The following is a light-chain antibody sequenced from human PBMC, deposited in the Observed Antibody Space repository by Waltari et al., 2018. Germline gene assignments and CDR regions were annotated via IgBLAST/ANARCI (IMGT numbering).Light chain of an antibody. CDR1: QSIDSS. V-gene: IGKV3-11*01. Sequence: TVSCRASQSIDSSLGWYQHKPGQPPRLLIYDASIRATGIPARFSGSGSGTDFTLTITSLEPEDFAVYYCQQRSTWPPSVTFGQGTKLEI. CDR2: DAS. CDR3: QQRSTWPPSVT. J-gene: IGKJ2*01.